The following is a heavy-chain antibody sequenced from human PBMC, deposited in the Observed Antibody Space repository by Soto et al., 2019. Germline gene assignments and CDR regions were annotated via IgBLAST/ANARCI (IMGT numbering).Heavy chain of an antibody. J-gene: IGHJ4*02. CDR2: INPNSGGT. CDR3: ARESTGVVVVAATDYALDY. Sequence: QVQLVQSGAEVKKPGASVKVSCKASGYTFTGHYMHWVRQAPGQGLEWMGWINPNSGGTNYAQKFQGRVTMTRDTSISTAYMELSRLRSDDTAVYYCARESTGVVVVAATDYALDYWGQGTLVTVSS. CDR1: GYTFTGHY. D-gene: IGHD2-15*01. V-gene: IGHV1-2*02.